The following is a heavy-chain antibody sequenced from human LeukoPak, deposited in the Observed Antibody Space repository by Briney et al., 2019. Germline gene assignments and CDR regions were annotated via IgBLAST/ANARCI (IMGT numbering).Heavy chain of an antibody. J-gene: IGHJ4*02. CDR2: IKQDGSEK. CDR3: ARDFGVSGYNGGDY. V-gene: IGHV3-7*01. D-gene: IGHD5-24*01. Sequence: GGSLSLSCAASGFTFSSYWMSWVRQAPGKGLEWVANIKQDGSEKYYVDSVKGRFTISRDNAKNSLYLQMNSLRAEDTAVYYCARDFGVSGYNGGDYWGQGTLVTVSS. CDR1: GFTFSSYW.